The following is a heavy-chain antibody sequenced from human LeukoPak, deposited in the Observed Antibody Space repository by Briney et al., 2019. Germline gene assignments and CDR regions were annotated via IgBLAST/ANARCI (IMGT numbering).Heavy chain of an antibody. CDR1: GFTFSSFA. CDR3: ARDQVTMVRGNYYYGMDV. J-gene: IGHJ6*02. D-gene: IGHD3-10*01. V-gene: IGHV3-23*01. Sequence: GGSLRLSCAASGFTFSSFAMTWVRQAPGKGLEWVSTISGSGGATYYADSVKGRFTISRDNSKDTVHLQMSSLRVEDTAVYYCARDQVTMVRGNYYYGMDVWGQGTTVTVSS. CDR2: ISGSGGAT.